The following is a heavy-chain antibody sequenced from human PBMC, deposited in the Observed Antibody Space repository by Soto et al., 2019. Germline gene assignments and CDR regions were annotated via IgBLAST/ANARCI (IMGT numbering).Heavy chain of an antibody. CDR1: GCSVSSGSYY. J-gene: IGHJ5*02. CDR3: ASRRRITGTTPWFDP. Sequence: SGTLSITCTFSGCSVSSGSYYWSWIRQPPGRGLEWIGDIYHSGSTNYNPSLKSRVTISVDKSKNQFSQKLSSVTAADTAVYYCASRRRITGTTPWFDPWGQGTLVTVSS. CDR2: IYHSGST. V-gene: IGHV4-61*01. D-gene: IGHD1-7*01.